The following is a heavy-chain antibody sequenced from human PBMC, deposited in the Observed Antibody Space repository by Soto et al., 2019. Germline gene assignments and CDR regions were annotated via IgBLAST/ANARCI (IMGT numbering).Heavy chain of an antibody. CDR1: GFTFDDYA. V-gene: IGHV3-9*01. CDR2: ISWNSGSI. Sequence: GGSLRLSCAASGFTFDDYAMHWVRQAPGKGLEWVSGISWNSGSIGYADSVKGRFTISRDNAKNSLYLQMNSLRAEDTALYYCAKEASSSWPTHGPYYYYYMDVWGKGTTVTVSS. CDR3: AKEASSSWPTHGPYYYYYMDV. D-gene: IGHD6-13*01. J-gene: IGHJ6*03.